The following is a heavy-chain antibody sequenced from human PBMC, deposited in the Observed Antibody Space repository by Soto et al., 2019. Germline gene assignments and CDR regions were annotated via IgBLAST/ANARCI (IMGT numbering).Heavy chain of an antibody. CDR3: ATSRGCYAAMDV. CDR1: GGTFSSFA. D-gene: IGHD3-16*01. Sequence: QVQLVQSGAEVKKPGSSVKVSCKASGGTFSSFAISWVRHAPGQGLEWMGAIMPTFGTPTYAQKFQGRVTIAADDYTRTASVELSSLASGDAAVYYCATSRGCYAAMDVWGQGTTVTVSS. V-gene: IGHV1-69*01. CDR2: IMPTFGTP. J-gene: IGHJ6*02.